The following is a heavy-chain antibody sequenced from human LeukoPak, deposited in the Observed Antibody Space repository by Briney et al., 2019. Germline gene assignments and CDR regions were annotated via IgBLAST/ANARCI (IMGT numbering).Heavy chain of an antibody. D-gene: IGHD5-24*01. Sequence: GGSLRLSCAASGFTFSNYNMNWVRQAPGKGLEWVSLISSSSNYIYYADSVKGRFTISRDNAKKSLYLQMNSLRAEDTAVYYCARWSTIGYYSDYWGQGTLVTVSS. CDR1: GFTFSNYN. CDR2: ISSSSNYI. J-gene: IGHJ4*02. V-gene: IGHV3-21*01. CDR3: ARWSTIGYYSDY.